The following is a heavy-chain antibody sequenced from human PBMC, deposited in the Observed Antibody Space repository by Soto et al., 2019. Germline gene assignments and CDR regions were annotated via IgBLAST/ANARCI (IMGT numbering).Heavy chain of an antibody. J-gene: IGHJ4*02. CDR1: GYTFTSYA. CDR2: INAGNGNT. D-gene: IGHD6-19*01. CDR3: ARDGFMGYSSGSFDY. V-gene: IGHV1-3*01. Sequence: ASVKVSCKASGYTFTSYAMHWVRQAPGQRLEWMGWINAGNGNTKYSQKFQGRVTITRDTSASTAYMELSSLRSEDTAVHYCARDGFMGYSSGSFDYWGQGTLVTVSS.